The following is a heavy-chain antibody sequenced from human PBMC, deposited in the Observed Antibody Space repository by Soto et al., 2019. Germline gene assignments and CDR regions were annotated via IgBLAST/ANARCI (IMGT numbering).Heavy chain of an antibody. CDR2: IYYSGNT. CDR1: GGSISSGGYY. V-gene: IGHV4-31*03. CDR3: ARDHCISTSCYFRAAFDP. D-gene: IGHD2-2*01. J-gene: IGHJ5*02. Sequence: PSETLSLTCTVSGGSISSGGYYWSWIRQHPGKGLEWIGYIYYSGNTYYNPSLKRRVTISVDTSKNQFSLKLSSVTAADTAVYYCARDHCISTSCYFRAAFDPWGQGTLVTVS.